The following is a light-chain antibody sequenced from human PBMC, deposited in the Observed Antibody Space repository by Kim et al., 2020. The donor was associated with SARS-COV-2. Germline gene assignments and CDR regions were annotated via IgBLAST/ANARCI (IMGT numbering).Light chain of an antibody. CDR1: SSDIGGYDY. V-gene: IGLV2-14*03. Sequence: QSALAQPASVSGSPGQSITVSCTGTSSDIGGYDYVSWYQQHPGKAPKLIIYDVYNRPSGVSNRFSGSKSGNTASLTISGLQAEDEADYFCCSYSRSSTSVLFGGGTQLTVL. J-gene: IGLJ2*01. CDR2: DVY. CDR3: CSYSRSSTSVL.